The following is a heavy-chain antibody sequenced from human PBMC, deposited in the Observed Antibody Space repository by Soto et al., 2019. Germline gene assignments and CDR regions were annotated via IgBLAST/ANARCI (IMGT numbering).Heavy chain of an antibody. D-gene: IGHD4-17*01. CDR1: GFSLSTSGVG. Sequence: GSGPTLVNPTQTLTLTCTFSGFSLSTSGVGVGWIRQPPGKALEWLALIFWGDDQRYRTSLKNRLTITKDTSKNQVVLTMTNMDPVDTATYYCAHLLDYTDYPYYFDYWGQGTPVTVSS. CDR3: AHLLDYTDYPYYFDY. CDR2: IFWGDDQ. V-gene: IGHV2-5*02. J-gene: IGHJ4*02.